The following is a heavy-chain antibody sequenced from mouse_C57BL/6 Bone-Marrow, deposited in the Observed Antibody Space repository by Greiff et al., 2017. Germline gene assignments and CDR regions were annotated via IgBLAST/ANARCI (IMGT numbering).Heavy chain of an antibody. V-gene: IGHV2-2*01. CDR1: GFSLTSYG. CDR3: ARNSAVVSYWYFDV. CDR2: IWSGGST. Sequence: VKLQESGPGLVQPSQSLSITCTVSGFSLTSYGVHWVRQSPGKGLEWLGVIWSGGSTDYNAAFISRLSISKDNSKSQVFFKMNSLQADDTAIYYCARNSAVVSYWYFDVWGTGTTVTVSS. D-gene: IGHD1-1*01. J-gene: IGHJ1*03.